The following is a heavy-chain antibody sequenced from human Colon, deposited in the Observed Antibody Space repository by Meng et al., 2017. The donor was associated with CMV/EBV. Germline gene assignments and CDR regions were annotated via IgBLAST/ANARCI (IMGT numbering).Heavy chain of an antibody. V-gene: IGHV1-2*02. D-gene: IGHD3-3*01. J-gene: IGHJ4*02. CDR2: INPVTGDT. Sequence: VQLVPSWDEVKEPGASVKFSCKTSGYTFNGYFMHWVRQAPGQGLEWMGWINPVTGDTSYAQKFQVRVTMTRDTSISTAYMELSSLRSDDTAVYYCATFGGDFDYWGQGTLVTVSS. CDR3: ATFGGDFDY. CDR1: GYTFNGYF.